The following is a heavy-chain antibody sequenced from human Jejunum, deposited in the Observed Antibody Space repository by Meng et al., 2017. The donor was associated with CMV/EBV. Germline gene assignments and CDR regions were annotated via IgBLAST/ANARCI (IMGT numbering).Heavy chain of an antibody. J-gene: IGHJ4*02. CDR1: GVTFSSYR. Sequence: SGVTFSSYRMHWIRQVPGKGLTWVSRIDQDGSGAKYADSVKGRFIISRENAKNTLYLQMNSLRVDDSAVYYCARVVVSPGGGFAYWGQGALVTVSS. D-gene: IGHD4-23*01. CDR2: IDQDGSGA. CDR3: ARVVVSPGGGFAY. V-gene: IGHV3-74*03.